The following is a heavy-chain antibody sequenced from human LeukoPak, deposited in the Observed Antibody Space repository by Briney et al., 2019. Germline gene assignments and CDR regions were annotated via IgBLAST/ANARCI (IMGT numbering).Heavy chain of an antibody. CDR2: ISGSGDST. D-gene: IGHD3-16*02. V-gene: IGHV3-23*01. J-gene: IGHJ4*02. CDR3: AKGLGSSVWGSYRFLDY. Sequence: GGSLRLSCAASGFTFSSYAMSWVRQVPGKGLEWVSGISGSGDSTYYADSVKGRFTISRDNSKNTLYLQMNSLRAEDTAVYYCAKGLGSSVWGSYRFLDYWGQGTLVTVSS. CDR1: GFTFSSYA.